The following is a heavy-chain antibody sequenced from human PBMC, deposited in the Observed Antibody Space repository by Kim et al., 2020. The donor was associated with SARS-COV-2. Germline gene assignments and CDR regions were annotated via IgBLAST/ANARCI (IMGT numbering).Heavy chain of an antibody. CDR3: ARQVGYCSGGSCSY. D-gene: IGHD2-15*01. Sequence: SETLSLTCTVSGGSISSSSYYWGWIRQPPGKGLEWIGSIYYSGSTYYNPSLKSRVTISVDTSKNQFSLKLSSVTAADTAVYYCARQVGYCSGGSCSYWGQGTLVTVSS. CDR2: IYYSGST. V-gene: IGHV4-39*01. CDR1: GGSISSSSYY. J-gene: IGHJ4*02.